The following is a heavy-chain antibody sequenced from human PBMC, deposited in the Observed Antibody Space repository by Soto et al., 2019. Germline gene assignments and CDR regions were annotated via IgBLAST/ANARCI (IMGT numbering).Heavy chain of an antibody. CDR2: IYPGDSDT. CDR1: GYNFKPYW. D-gene: IGHD2-21*01. V-gene: IGHV5-51*01. CDR3: ATQQGYIPTRNNNAFDN. J-gene: IGHJ3*02. Sequence: GEDLKISCKGSGYNFKPYWNAWVRQMPGQGLERMGTIYPGDSDTTYSPSFQGQVTISVDKPHSTVYLQLSSLKAADTAVYYCATQQGYIPTRNNNAFDNWGQGTMVTVSS.